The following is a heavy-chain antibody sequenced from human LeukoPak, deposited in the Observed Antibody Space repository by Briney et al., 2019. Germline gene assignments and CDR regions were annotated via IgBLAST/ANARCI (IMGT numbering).Heavy chain of an antibody. V-gene: IGHV1-2*02. CDR1: GYTFTGYY. D-gene: IGHD2-15*01. Sequence: ASVKVSCKTSGYTFTGYYIHWVRQAPGQGLEWMEWIDPNSGGSNSAQKFQGRVTMTRDTSISTAYMELSRLRSDDTAVYYCARAPRGFCSGGSCFDFWGQGTLVTVSS. CDR3: ARAPRGFCSGGSCFDF. J-gene: IGHJ4*02. CDR2: IDPNSGGS.